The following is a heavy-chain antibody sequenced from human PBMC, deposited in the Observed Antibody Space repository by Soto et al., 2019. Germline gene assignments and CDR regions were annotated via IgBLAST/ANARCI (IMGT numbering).Heavy chain of an antibody. CDR3: ARLPRDCNKTSCYYADH. CDR1: GYDFNTNW. Sequence: VASLKISCIGSGYDFNTNWFGWRRQFPFKGLEWVGIMYPGDSDTRYNPSLQGHVTLSADVTVSTTFLQWRSLKTSDTGMYFCARLPRDCNKTSCYYADHWGHGTQVTVSS. D-gene: IGHD2-2*01. J-gene: IGHJ4*01. CDR2: MYPGDSDT. V-gene: IGHV5-51*01.